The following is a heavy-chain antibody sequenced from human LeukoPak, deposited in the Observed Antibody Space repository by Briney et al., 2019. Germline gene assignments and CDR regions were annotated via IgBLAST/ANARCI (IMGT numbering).Heavy chain of an antibody. CDR2: ISAYNGNT. V-gene: IGHV1-18*01. CDR1: GYTFTSYD. CDR3: ARGVRQHAVLDAFDI. D-gene: IGHD6-13*01. J-gene: IGHJ3*02. Sequence: GASVKVSCKASGYTFTSYDIHWVRQAPGQGLEWMGWISAYNGNTNYAQKLQGRVTMTTDTSTSTAYMELRSLRSDDTAVYYCARGVRQHAVLDAFDIWGQGTMVTVSS.